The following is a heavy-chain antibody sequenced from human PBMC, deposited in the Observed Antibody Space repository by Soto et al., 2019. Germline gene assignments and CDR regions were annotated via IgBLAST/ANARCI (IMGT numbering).Heavy chain of an antibody. V-gene: IGHV4-30-2*01. D-gene: IGHD3-10*01. CDR3: AREGRYYGSGSSWFDP. CDR1: GGSISSGGYS. Sequence: KSSETLSLTCAVSGGSISSGGYSWSWIRQPPGKGLEWIGYIYHSGSTYYNPSLKSRVTISVDRSKNQFSLKLSSVTAADTAVYYCAREGRYYGSGSSWFDPWGQGTLVTV. CDR2: IYHSGST. J-gene: IGHJ5*02.